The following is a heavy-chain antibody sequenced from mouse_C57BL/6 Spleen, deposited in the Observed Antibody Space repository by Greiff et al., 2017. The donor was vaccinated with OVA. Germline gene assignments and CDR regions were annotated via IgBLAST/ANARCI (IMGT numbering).Heavy chain of an antibody. Sequence: EVQLVESGGDLVKPGGSLKLSCAASGFTFSSYGMSWVRQTPDKRLEWVATISSGGSYTYYPDSVKGRFTISRDNAKNTLYLQMSSLKSEDTAMYYCARQNYYGSSYWYFDVWGTGTTVTVSS. CDR3: ARQNYYGSSYWYFDV. V-gene: IGHV5-6*01. D-gene: IGHD1-1*01. CDR1: GFTFSSYG. J-gene: IGHJ1*03. CDR2: ISSGGSYT.